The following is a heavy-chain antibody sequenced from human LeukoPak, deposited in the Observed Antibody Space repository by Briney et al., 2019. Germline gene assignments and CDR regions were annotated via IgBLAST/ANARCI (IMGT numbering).Heavy chain of an antibody. D-gene: IGHD1-26*01. CDR1: GFTVSGNY. CDR2: IYSGGST. V-gene: IGHV3-66*01. CDR3: ARDLLGWELHYFDY. Sequence: PGGSLRLSCAASGFTVSGNYMNWVRQAPGKGLEWVSVIYSGGSTYYADSVKGRFTISRDNSKNSLYLQMNSLRAEDTAVYYCARDLLGWELHYFDYWGQGTLVTVSS. J-gene: IGHJ4*02.